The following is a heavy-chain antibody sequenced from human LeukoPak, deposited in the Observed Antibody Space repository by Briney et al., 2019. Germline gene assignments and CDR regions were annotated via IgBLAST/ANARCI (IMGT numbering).Heavy chain of an antibody. CDR1: GFTFSIYA. CDR3: ARAHQYYYDSSGYYQEYYFDY. J-gene: IGHJ4*02. D-gene: IGHD3-22*01. Sequence: GGSLRLSCAASGFTFSIYAMSWVRQAPGKGLEWVSGISGSGGSTYYADSVKGRFTISRDDSKNTLYLQLNSLRAEDTAVYYCARAHQYYYDSSGYYQEYYFDYWGQGTLVTVSS. V-gene: IGHV3-23*01. CDR2: ISGSGGST.